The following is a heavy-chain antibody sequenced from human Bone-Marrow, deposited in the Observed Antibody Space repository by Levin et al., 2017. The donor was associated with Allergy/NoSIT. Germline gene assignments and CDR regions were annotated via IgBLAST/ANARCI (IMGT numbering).Heavy chain of an antibody. J-gene: IGHJ4*02. CDR2: ISYDGSNK. CDR3: AKVWIAVAGTEAREGDY. V-gene: IGHV3-30*18. CDR1: GFTFSSYG. Sequence: GGSLRLSCAASGFTFSSYGMHWVRQAPGKGLEWVAVISYDGSNKYYADSVKGRFTISRDNSKNTLYLQMNSLRAEDTAVYYCAKVWIAVAGTEAREGDYWGQGTLVTVSS. D-gene: IGHD6-19*01.